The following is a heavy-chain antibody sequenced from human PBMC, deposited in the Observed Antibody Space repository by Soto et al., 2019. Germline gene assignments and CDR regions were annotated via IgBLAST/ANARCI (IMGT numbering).Heavy chain of an antibody. CDR3: ADRMHITMVRGVHFDY. CDR2: IYWNDDK. CDR1: GFSLSTSGVG. Sequence: QITLKESGPTLVKPTQTLTLTCTFSGFSLSTSGVGVGWIRQPPGKALEWLALIYWNDDKRYSPFLKSRLTITKDTSKNQVVLTMTNMDPVDTATYYCADRMHITMVRGVHFDYWGQGTLVTVSS. V-gene: IGHV2-5*01. J-gene: IGHJ4*02. D-gene: IGHD3-10*01.